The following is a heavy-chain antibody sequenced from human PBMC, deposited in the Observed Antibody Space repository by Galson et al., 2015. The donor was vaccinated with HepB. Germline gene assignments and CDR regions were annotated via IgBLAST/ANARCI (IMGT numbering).Heavy chain of an antibody. J-gene: IGHJ3*02. Sequence: SLRLSCAASGFTFSSYAMHWVRQAPGKGLEWVAVISYDGSNKYYADSVKGRFTISRDNSKNTLYLQMNSLRAEDTAVYYCAGDRAHCSGGSCYPGAFDIWGQGTMVTVSS. CDR3: AGDRAHCSGGSCYPGAFDI. D-gene: IGHD2-15*01. CDR2: ISYDGSNK. CDR1: GFTFSSYA. V-gene: IGHV3-30-3*01.